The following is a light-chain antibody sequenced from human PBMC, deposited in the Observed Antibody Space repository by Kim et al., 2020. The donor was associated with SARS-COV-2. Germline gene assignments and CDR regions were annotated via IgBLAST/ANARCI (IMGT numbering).Light chain of an antibody. J-gene: IGKJ3*01. Sequence: SPGQPPPLSGRASQSVSSSYLAWYQQKPGQAPRLLIYGASSRATGIPDRFSGSGSGTDFTLTISRLEPEDFAVYYCQQYGSSPFTFGPGTKVDIK. V-gene: IGKV3-20*01. CDR3: QQYGSSPFT. CDR1: QSVSSSY. CDR2: GAS.